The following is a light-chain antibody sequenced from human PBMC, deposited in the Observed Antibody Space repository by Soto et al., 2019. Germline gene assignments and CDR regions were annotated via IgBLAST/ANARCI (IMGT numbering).Light chain of an antibody. CDR2: ENN. Sequence: QSVLMQPSSVSAAPGQKVTISCSGSSSNIGSNYVSWYQQLPGTAPKLLIYENNKRPSGILDRFSGSKSGTSATLGITGLQTGDEADYYCGTWDSSLSAYVFGTGTKVTVL. J-gene: IGLJ1*01. CDR3: GTWDSSLSAYV. CDR1: SSNIGSNY. V-gene: IGLV1-51*02.